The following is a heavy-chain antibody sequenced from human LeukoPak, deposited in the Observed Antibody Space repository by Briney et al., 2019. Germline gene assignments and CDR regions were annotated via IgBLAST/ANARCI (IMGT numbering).Heavy chain of an antibody. Sequence: GGSLRLFCGASGFTFSSYALGWVRQAPGQGLEWVSVISGSGGSIYYADSVKGRFTISRDNSENTLHLQMNSPRAEDTAVYYCAKDTFSGVDVWSKGPTVTASS. D-gene: IGHD3-16*01. J-gene: IGHJ6*04. V-gene: IGHV3-23*01. CDR1: GFTFSSYA. CDR3: AKDTFSGVDV. CDR2: ISGSGGSI.